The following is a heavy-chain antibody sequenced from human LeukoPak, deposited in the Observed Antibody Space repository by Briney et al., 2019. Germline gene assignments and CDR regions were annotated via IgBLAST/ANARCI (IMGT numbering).Heavy chain of an antibody. V-gene: IGHV4-30-2*01. CDR1: GGSISSGGYY. CDR2: IYHSGST. CDR3: ARSIAVAGSPDLDY. J-gene: IGHJ4*02. Sequence: SQTLSLTCTVSGGSISSGGYYWSWIRQPPGKGLEWIGYIYHSGSTYYNPSLKSRVTISVDRSKNQFSLKLSSVTAADTAVYYCARSIAVAGSPDLDYWGQGTLVTVSS. D-gene: IGHD6-19*01.